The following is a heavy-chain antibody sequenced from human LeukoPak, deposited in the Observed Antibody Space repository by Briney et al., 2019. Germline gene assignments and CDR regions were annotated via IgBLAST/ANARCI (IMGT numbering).Heavy chain of an antibody. CDR2: ILYDGSNK. CDR3: ARVVAGSVYNYAMDV. Sequence: PGRSLRLSCAASGFAFTTYVMLWVRQGPGKGLHWLAVILYDGSNKYYADSVKGRFIISRDNSKNTLYLQMNSLTPKDTAAYYCARVVAGSVYNYAMDVWGQGTTVTVSS. J-gene: IGHJ6*02. V-gene: IGHV3-30*01. D-gene: IGHD6-19*01. CDR1: GFAFTTYV.